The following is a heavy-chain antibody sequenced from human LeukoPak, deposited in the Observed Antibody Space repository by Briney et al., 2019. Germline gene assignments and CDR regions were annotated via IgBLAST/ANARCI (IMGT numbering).Heavy chain of an antibody. Sequence: GGSLRLSCAASGFTLSSYAMSWVRQAPGKGLEWVSAITGSGGITYYADSVKGRFTISRDNAKNSLYLQMNSLRAEDTAVYYCARASSPYYDIVTGYYSYYFDDWGQGTLVTVSS. V-gene: IGHV3-23*01. CDR2: ITGSGGIT. CDR3: ARASSPYYDIVTGYYSYYFDD. D-gene: IGHD3-9*01. CDR1: GFTLSSYA. J-gene: IGHJ4*02.